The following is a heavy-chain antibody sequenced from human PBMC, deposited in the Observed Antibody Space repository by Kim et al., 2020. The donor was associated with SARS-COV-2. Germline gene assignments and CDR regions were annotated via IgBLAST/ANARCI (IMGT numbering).Heavy chain of an antibody. D-gene: IGHD6-13*01. CDR1: GYTFTSYV. V-gene: IGHV1-3*01. CDR2: INASNGNT. J-gene: IGHJ4*02. Sequence: ASVKVSCKASGYTFTSYVMHWVRQAPGQRLEWMGWINASNGNTKYSQKFQGRVTITRDTSASTAYMELSSLRSEDTAVYYCAVLSSSWYDVDYWGQGTLVTVSS. CDR3: AVLSSSWYDVDY.